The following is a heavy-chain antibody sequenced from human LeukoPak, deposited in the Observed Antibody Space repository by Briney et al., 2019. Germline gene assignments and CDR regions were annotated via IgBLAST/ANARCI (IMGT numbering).Heavy chain of an antibody. CDR2: IYYSGST. Sequence: SQTPSLTCTVSGGSISSGDYYWSWIRQPPGKGLEWIGYIYYSGSTYYNPSLKSRVTISVDTSKNQFSLKLSSVTAADTAVYYCARGDGGNAHFDYWGQGTLVTVSS. D-gene: IGHD4-23*01. V-gene: IGHV4-30-4*08. CDR1: GGSISSGDYY. CDR3: ARGDGGNAHFDY. J-gene: IGHJ4*02.